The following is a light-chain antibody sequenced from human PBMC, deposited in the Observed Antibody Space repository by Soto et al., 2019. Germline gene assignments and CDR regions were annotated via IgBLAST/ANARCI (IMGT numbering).Light chain of an antibody. CDR3: CSYAGSSTFL. CDR1: SSDVGSYNL. Sequence: QSVLTQPASVSGSPGQSITISCTGTSSDVGSYNLVSWYQQHPGKAPKLMIYEVTKRPSGVSNRFSGSKSGNTASLTISGLQAEDEADYYCCSYAGSSTFLFGGGTKSPS. V-gene: IGLV2-23*02. J-gene: IGLJ2*01. CDR2: EVT.